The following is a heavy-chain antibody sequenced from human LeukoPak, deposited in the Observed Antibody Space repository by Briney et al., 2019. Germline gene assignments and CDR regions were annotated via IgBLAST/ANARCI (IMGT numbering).Heavy chain of an antibody. CDR3: TALTRGYGFGY. D-gene: IGHD4-17*01. V-gene: IGHV3-15*01. J-gene: IGHJ4*02. CDR1: GFTFSDAW. Sequence: GGSLTLSCAASGFTFSDAWMSWVRQAPGKGLEWVGRIKSETDGGTTDYAAPVEGRFTISRDDSRNTLYLQMNSLDIEDTAVYYCTALTRGYGFGYWGQGTLVTVSS. CDR2: IKSETDGGTT.